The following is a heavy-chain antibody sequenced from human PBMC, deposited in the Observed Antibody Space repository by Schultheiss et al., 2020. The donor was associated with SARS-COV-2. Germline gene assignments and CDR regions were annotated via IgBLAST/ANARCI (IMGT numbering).Heavy chain of an antibody. J-gene: IGHJ4*02. CDR2: IYYSGST. CDR3: ASSIVGALGG. Sequence: SETLSLTCTVSGGSVSSGSYYWSWIRQPPGKGLEWIGYIYYSGSTNYNPSLKSRVTISVDTSKNQFSLKLSSVTAADTAVYYCASSIVGALGGWGQGTLVTVSS. V-gene: IGHV4-61*01. CDR1: GGSVSSGSYY. D-gene: IGHD1-26*01.